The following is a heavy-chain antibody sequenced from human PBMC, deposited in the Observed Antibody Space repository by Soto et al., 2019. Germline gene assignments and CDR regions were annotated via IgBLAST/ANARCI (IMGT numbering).Heavy chain of an antibody. V-gene: IGHV4-34*01. D-gene: IGHD3-3*01. CDR1: GGSFSGYY. J-gene: IGHJ4*02. CDR2: INHSGST. Sequence: SETLSLTCAVYGGSFSGYYWSWIRQPPGKGLEWIGEINHSGSTNYNPSLKSRVTISVDTSKNQFSLKLSSVTAADTAVYYCASNTIFGVVIRDYWGQGTLVTVSS. CDR3: ASNTIFGVVIRDY.